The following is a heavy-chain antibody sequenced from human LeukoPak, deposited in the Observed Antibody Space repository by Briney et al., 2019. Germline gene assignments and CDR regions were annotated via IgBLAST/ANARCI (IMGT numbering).Heavy chain of an antibody. CDR3: ARDSGIGIDY. CDR1: GYSFSAYG. Sequence: GGSLRLSCAASGYSFSAYGLHWVRQAPGKGLEWVAVIWYHGNKRDYIDSVKGRFTISKDDSKDMLYLQMNGLRAEDSAIYYCARDSGIGIDYWGQGILVTVSS. J-gene: IGHJ4*02. CDR2: IWYHGNKR. D-gene: IGHD5-12*01. V-gene: IGHV3-33*01.